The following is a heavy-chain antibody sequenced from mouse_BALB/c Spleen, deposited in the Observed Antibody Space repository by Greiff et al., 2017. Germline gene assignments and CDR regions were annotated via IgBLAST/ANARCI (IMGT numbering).Heavy chain of an antibody. CDR2: IYPYNGGT. Sequence: EVMLVESGPELVKPGASVKISCKASGYTFTDYNMHWVKQSHGKSLEWIGYIYPYNGGTGYNQKFKSKATLTVDNSSSTAYMELRSLTSEDSAVYYCARRSNWDFWYFDVWGAGTTVTVSS. CDR3: ARRSNWDFWYFDV. J-gene: IGHJ1*01. D-gene: IGHD4-1*01. V-gene: IGHV1S29*02. CDR1: GYTFTDYN.